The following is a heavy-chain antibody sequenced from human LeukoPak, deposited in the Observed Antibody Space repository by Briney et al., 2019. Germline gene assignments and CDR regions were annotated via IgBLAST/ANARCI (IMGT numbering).Heavy chain of an antibody. J-gene: IGHJ6*03. Sequence: SETLSLTCTVSGASISSYYWSWIRQPAGKGLEWIGRIYTSGSTNYNPSLKSRVTMSVDTSKNQFSLKLSSVTAADTAVYYCARALYYYGSGSRGHMDVWGKGTTVTISS. D-gene: IGHD3-10*01. CDR3: ARALYYYGSGSRGHMDV. CDR2: IYTSGST. CDR1: GASISSYY. V-gene: IGHV4-4*07.